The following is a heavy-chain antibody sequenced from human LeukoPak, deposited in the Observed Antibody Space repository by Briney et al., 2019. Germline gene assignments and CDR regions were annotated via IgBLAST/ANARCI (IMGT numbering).Heavy chain of an antibody. D-gene: IGHD5-12*01. CDR3: ARLSRGYSGYDWGYYYYYMDV. CDR2: IDHSGST. CDR1: GGSFSGYY. J-gene: IGHJ6*03. V-gene: IGHV4-34*01. Sequence: PSETLSLTCAVYGGSFSGYYWSWIRQPPGKGLEWIGEIDHSGSTNYNPSLKSRVTISVDTSKNQFSLKLSSVTAADTAVYYCARLSRGYSGYDWGYYYYYMDVWGKGTTVTISS.